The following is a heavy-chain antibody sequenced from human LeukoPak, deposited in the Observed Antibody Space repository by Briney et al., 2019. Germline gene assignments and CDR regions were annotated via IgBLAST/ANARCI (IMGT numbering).Heavy chain of an antibody. V-gene: IGHV3-9*01. D-gene: IGHD1-26*01. CDR2: ISWNSGSI. CDR1: GFTFDDYA. J-gene: IGHJ4*02. CDR3: AKAPGLVGATGIDY. Sequence: PGGSLRLSCAASGFTFDDYAMHWVRQAPGKGLEWVSGISWNSGSIGYADSVKGRFTISRDNAMNSLYLQMNSLRAEDTALYYCAKAPGLVGATGIDYWGQGTLVTVSS.